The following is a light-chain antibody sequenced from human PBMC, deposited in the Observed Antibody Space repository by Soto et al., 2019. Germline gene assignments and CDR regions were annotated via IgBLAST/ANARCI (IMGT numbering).Light chain of an antibody. CDR2: DVS. J-gene: IGLJ3*02. CDR1: SSDIGHYIH. CDR3: SSSTNTGTWV. Sequence: QSVLTQPASVSGSPGQSITISCTGTSSDIGHYIHVSWLQQHPGKAPKSMIYDVSNRSPGVSNRYSGSKSGNTASLTISGLQDEDDAYYYCSSSTNTGTWVFGGGTKLTVL. V-gene: IGLV2-14*01.